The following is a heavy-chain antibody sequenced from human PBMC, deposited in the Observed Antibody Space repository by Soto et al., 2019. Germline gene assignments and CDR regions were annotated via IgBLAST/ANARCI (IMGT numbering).Heavy chain of an antibody. Sequence: SETLSLTCTVSGGSVSSGSYYWSWIRQPPGKGLEWIGYIYYSGSTNYNPSLKSRVTISVDTSKNQFSLKLSSVTAADTAVYYCARDPGPPIKFGNYYYGMDVGGQGTTVTVS. CDR2: IYYSGST. V-gene: IGHV4-61*01. J-gene: IGHJ6*02. CDR3: ARDPGPPIKFGNYYYGMDV. D-gene: IGHD3-16*01. CDR1: GGSVSSGSYY.